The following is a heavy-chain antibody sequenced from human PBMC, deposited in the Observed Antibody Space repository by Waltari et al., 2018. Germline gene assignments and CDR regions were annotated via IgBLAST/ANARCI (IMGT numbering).Heavy chain of an antibody. CDR2: INHRGGST. Sequence: QVQLVQSGAEVKKPGASVKVSCKASDYTFTRYFIHWVRQAPRQGLECMGIINHRGGSTSYAQKFQGRVTMTRDTSTSTVYMELSSLRSEDTAVYYCARMYYDFWSGYYPHGYYYGMDVWGQGTTVTVSS. CDR3: ARMYYDFWSGYYPHGYYYGMDV. V-gene: IGHV1-46*01. D-gene: IGHD3-3*01. CDR1: DYTFTRYF. J-gene: IGHJ6*02.